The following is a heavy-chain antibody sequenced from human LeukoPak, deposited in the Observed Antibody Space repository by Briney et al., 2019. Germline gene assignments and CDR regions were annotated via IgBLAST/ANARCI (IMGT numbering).Heavy chain of an antibody. Sequence: GRSLRLSCAASGFTFDDYAMHWVRQAPGKGLEWVSGISWNSGSIGYADSVKGRFTISRDNAKNSLYLQMNSLRAEDTAVYYCAKKFEVDETYYYDSSGAYYFDYWGQGTLVTVSS. CDR3: AKKFEVDETYYYDSSGAYYFDY. V-gene: IGHV3-9*01. CDR2: ISWNSGSI. J-gene: IGHJ4*02. CDR1: GFTFDDYA. D-gene: IGHD3-22*01.